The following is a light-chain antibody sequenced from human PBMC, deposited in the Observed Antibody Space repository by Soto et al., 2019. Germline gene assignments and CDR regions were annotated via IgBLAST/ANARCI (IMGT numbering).Light chain of an antibody. Sequence: DLKMTQSPSSLSASVGDRVTITCQASQDITNYLYWYQQKPGKAPKLLIYHASNLETGVPSRFSGSGSGTDFTFTITSLQPEDIATYFCQQYDNDPPTFGPGTKVDIK. CDR2: HAS. CDR3: QQYDNDPPT. CDR1: QDITNY. J-gene: IGKJ3*01. V-gene: IGKV1-33*01.